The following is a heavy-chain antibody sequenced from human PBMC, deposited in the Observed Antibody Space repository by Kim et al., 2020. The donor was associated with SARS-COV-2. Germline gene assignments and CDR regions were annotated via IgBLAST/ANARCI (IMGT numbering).Heavy chain of an antibody. Sequence: GGSLRLSCAASGFTFSGSAMHWVRQAPGKGLEWVCRIRSSAGGYSSAYSASGRVSFSISRDETTHTPQLHMQSAKTEATALYSCTRVNRLADDW. D-gene: IGHD6-13*01. J-gene: IGHJ2*01. CDR1: GFTFSGSA. CDR2: IRSSAGGYSS. CDR3: TRVNRLADDW. V-gene: IGHV3-73*01.